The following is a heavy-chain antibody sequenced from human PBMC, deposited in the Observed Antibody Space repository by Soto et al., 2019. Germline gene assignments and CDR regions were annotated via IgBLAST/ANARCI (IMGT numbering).Heavy chain of an antibody. CDR2: ISYDGSNK. J-gene: IGHJ6*02. V-gene: IGHV3-30*18. D-gene: IGHD6-6*01. CDR3: AKDETRGIAARYYYYYYGMDV. Sequence: GGSLRLSCAASGFTFSSYGMHWVRQAPGKGLEWVAVISYDGSNKYYADSVKGRFTISRDNSKNTLYLQMNSLRAEDTAVYYCAKDETRGIAARYYYYYYGMDVWGQGTTVTVSS. CDR1: GFTFSSYG.